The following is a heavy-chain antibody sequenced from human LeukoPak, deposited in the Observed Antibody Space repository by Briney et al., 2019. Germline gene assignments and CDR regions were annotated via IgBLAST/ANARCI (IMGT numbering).Heavy chain of an antibody. D-gene: IGHD1-14*01. CDR2: ISYDGSSK. Sequence: SGGSLRLPCAASGFTFGGYALHWVRQPPGKGLQWVTIISYDGSSKYYTDSVKGRFTISRDNSKNMLYLQMNSLRADDTAVYYCARERNLAAPFDLWGQGTLLIVSS. J-gene: IGHJ4*02. CDR1: GFTFGGYA. V-gene: IGHV3-30*10. CDR3: ARERNLAAPFDL.